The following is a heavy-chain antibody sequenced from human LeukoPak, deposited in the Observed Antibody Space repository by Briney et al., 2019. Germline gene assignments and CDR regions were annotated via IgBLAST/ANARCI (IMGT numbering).Heavy chain of an antibody. CDR2: INSGGST. J-gene: IGHJ3*02. V-gene: IGHV3-66*02. CDR1: GFTVSTNY. D-gene: IGHD6-13*01. CDR3: AKDRIAGHDTFGI. Sequence: GGSLRLSCAASGFTVSTNYMSWVRQAPGKGLEWVSLINSGGSTYYADSVKGRFTFSRDNSKNTVYLQMNSLRAEDTAVYYCAKDRIAGHDTFGIWGQGTVVTVSS.